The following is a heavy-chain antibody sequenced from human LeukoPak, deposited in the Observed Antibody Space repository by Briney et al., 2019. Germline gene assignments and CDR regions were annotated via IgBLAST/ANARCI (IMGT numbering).Heavy chain of an antibody. Sequence: PSETLSLTCTVYGGSFSGYYWSWIRQPPGKGLEWIGEINHSGSTNYNPSLKSRVTISVDTSKNQFSLKLSSVTAADTAVYYCASCSSTSCYLGFDYWGQGTLVTVSS. D-gene: IGHD2-2*01. V-gene: IGHV4-34*01. J-gene: IGHJ4*02. CDR1: GGSFSGYY. CDR3: ASCSSTSCYLGFDY. CDR2: INHSGST.